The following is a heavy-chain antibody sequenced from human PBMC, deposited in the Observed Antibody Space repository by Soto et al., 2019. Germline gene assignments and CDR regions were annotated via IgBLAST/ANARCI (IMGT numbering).Heavy chain of an antibody. D-gene: IGHD1-26*01. J-gene: IGHJ4*02. CDR1: GYTFTSYA. Sequence: ASVKVSCQASGYTFTSYAVHWVRQAPGQRLEWMGWINAGNGNTKYSQKFQGRVTITRDTSASTAYMELSSLRSEDTAVYYCARGLGLYYFDYWGQGTLVTVS. CDR3: ARGLGLYYFDY. CDR2: INAGNGNT. V-gene: IGHV1-3*01.